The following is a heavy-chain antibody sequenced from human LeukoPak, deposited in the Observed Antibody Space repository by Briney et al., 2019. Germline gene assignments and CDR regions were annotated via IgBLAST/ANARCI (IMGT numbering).Heavy chain of an antibody. CDR3: ARDRDGYYYYYGMDV. J-gene: IGHJ6*02. D-gene: IGHD5-24*01. Sequence: GGSLRLSCAASGFTFSSYWMHWVHQAPGKGLVWVSRINSDGSSTSYADSVKGRFTISRDNAKNTLYLQMNSLRAEDTTVYYCARDRDGYYYYYGMDVWGQGTTVTVSS. V-gene: IGHV3-74*01. CDR1: GFTFSSYW. CDR2: INSDGSST.